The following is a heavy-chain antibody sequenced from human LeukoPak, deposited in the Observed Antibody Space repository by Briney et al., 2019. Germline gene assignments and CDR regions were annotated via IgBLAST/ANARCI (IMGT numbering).Heavy chain of an antibody. CDR1: GFTVSSNY. Sequence: GGSLRLSCAASGFTVSSNYMSWVRQAPGKGLEWVSVIYSGGSTYYADSVKGRFTISRDNSKNTLYLQMNSLRAEDTAVYYCARATGTTGYYYYYGMDVWGQGTTVTVSS. D-gene: IGHD4-17*01. CDR3: ARATGTTGYYYYYGMDV. CDR2: IYSGGST. J-gene: IGHJ6*02. V-gene: IGHV3-66*01.